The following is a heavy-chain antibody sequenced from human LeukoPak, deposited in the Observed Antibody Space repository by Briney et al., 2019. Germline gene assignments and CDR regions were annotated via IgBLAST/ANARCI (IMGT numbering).Heavy chain of an antibody. V-gene: IGHV4-30-2*01. Sequence: SETLSLTCAVSGGSISSGGYSWSWIRQPPGKGLEWIGYIYHSGSTYYNPSLKSRVTISVDRSKNQFSLKLSSVTAADTAVYYCARGPHHYDILTGYYGNWFDPWGQGTLVTVSS. J-gene: IGHJ5*02. CDR3: ARGPHHYDILTGYYGNWFDP. D-gene: IGHD3-9*01. CDR1: GGSISSGGYS. CDR2: IYHSGST.